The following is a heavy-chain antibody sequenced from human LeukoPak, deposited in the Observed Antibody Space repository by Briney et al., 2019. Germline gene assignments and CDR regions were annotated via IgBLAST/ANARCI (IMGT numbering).Heavy chain of an antibody. CDR2: IYRGGST. Sequence: GGSLRLSCAASGFIFSSNHMNWVRQAPGKGLEWVSVIYRGGSTYFPDSVKGRFSISRHNSKNTMPLHLNRMRPADTAVDYCLRFRDRTMEDAFDIWGQGTMVTVSS. CDR3: LRFRDRTMEDAFDI. CDR1: GFIFSSNH. D-gene: IGHD4/OR15-4a*01. V-gene: IGHV3-53*04. J-gene: IGHJ3*02.